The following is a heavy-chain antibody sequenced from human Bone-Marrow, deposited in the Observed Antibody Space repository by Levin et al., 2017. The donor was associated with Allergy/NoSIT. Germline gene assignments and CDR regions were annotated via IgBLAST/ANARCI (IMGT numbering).Heavy chain of an antibody. D-gene: IGHD1-26*01. V-gene: IGHV1-69*13. CDR1: GGTFSSYA. CDR2: IIPIFGTA. CDR3: ATTVVGATTAYYYYGMDV. J-gene: IGHJ6*02. Sequence: GASAKVSCKASGGTFSSYAISWVRQAPGQGLEWMGGIIPIFGTANYAQKFQGRVTITADESTSTAYMELSSLRSEDTAVYYCATTVVGATTAYYYYGMDVWGQGTTVTVSS.